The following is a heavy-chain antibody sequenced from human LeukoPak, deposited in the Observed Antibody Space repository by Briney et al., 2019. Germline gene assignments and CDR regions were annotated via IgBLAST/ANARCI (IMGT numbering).Heavy chain of an antibody. D-gene: IGHD6-6*01. CDR3: ARAPSAKNSSPYFFDY. CDR1: GGSISSYY. Sequence: SETLSLTCTVSGGSISSYYWSWIRQPPGKGLEWIGYIYYSGSTNYNPSLKSRVTISVDTSKNQFSLKLSSVTAADTAVYYCARAPSAKNSSPYFFDYWGQGTLVTVSS. V-gene: IGHV4-59*01. CDR2: IYYSGST. J-gene: IGHJ4*02.